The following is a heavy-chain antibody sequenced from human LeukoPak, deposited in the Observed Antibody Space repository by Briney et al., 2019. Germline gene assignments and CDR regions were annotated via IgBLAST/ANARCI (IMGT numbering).Heavy chain of an antibody. CDR1: GYTFTDHY. J-gene: IGHJ3*02. D-gene: IGHD5-24*01. CDR3: ARDLAFGEMVTNRGAFDI. V-gene: IGHV1-2*02. CDR2: INPKSGGT. Sequence: GASVKVSCKASGYTFTDHYMHWVRQAPGQGLEWMGWINPKSGGTNYAQKFQDRVTMTRDTSISTAYMELSRLRSDDTAVFYCARDLAFGEMVTNRGAFDIWGQGTMVTVSS.